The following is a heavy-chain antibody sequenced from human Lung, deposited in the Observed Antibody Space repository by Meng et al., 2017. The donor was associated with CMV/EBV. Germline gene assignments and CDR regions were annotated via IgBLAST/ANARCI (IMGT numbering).Heavy chain of an antibody. J-gene: IGHJ4*02. Sequence: GAFFSSYYRSGRREPAGEGLEWIGEINHRGSNYYNTYKNSRAIIAVATSKNQFSLQLSSVTAADTVVYYCARVWSTIFGVVKYYFDYWGQRTLVTVSS. CDR2: INHRGSN. D-gene: IGHD3-3*01. CDR1: GAFFSSYY. V-gene: IGHV4-34*01. CDR3: ARVWSTIFGVVKYYFDY.